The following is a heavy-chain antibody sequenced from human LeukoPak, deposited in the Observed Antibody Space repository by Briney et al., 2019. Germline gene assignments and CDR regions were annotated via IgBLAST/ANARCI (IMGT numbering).Heavy chain of an antibody. J-gene: IGHJ4*02. Sequence: PSETLSLTCTVSGASISSYYWSWIRQPPGKGLEWIGYISYSGRTKYNPSLKSRVTISVDTSKNQFSLKLTSVTAADTAVYYCARDLQLGPFDFWGQGTLVTVSS. D-gene: IGHD5-24*01. V-gene: IGHV4-59*01. CDR3: ARDLQLGPFDF. CDR1: GASISSYY. CDR2: ISYSGRT.